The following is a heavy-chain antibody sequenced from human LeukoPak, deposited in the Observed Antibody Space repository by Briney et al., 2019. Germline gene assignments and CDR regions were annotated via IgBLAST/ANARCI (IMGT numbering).Heavy chain of an antibody. D-gene: IGHD3-10*01. Sequence: GASVKVSCKSSVYTFTTYYMHWVRQAPGQGLEWMGIINPSGGSTTYAQKFQGRVTMTRDTSTSTVYMELSSLRSEDTAVYYCARDRGSGTYDPGMIIPIYHFDYWGQGTLVTVSS. J-gene: IGHJ4*02. CDR1: VYTFTTYY. CDR2: INPSGGST. CDR3: ARDRGSGTYDPGMIIPIYHFDY. V-gene: IGHV1-46*01.